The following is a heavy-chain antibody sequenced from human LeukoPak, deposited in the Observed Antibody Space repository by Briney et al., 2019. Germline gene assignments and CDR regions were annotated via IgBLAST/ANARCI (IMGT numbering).Heavy chain of an antibody. J-gene: IGHJ4*02. CDR2: ISYDGSNK. V-gene: IGHV3-30*04. D-gene: IGHD3-10*01. CDR3: ARDLGEPNYYGSGSYYRYYFDY. CDR1: GFTFSSYA. Sequence: SLRLSCAASGFTFSSYAMHWVRQAPGKGLEWVAVISYDGSNKYYADSVKGRFTISRDNSKNTLYLQMNSLRAEDTAVYYCARDLGEPNYYGSGSYYRYYFDYWGQGTLVTVSS.